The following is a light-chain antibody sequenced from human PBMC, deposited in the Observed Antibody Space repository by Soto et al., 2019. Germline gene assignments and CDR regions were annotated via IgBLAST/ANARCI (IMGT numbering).Light chain of an antibody. CDR3: QQSYNYPET. Sequence: DIQMTQSPSSLSASVGDRVTITCRASQSISSHLNWYQQRPGKAPKLLMYASSILQSGVPSRFSGSGSGTDFTLTISSLQPEDFATYFCQQSYNYPETFGQGTELEIK. CDR2: ASS. J-gene: IGKJ2*01. CDR1: QSISSH. V-gene: IGKV1-39*01.